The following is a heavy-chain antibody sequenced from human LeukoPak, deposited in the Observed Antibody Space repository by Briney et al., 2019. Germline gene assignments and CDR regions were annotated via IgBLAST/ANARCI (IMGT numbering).Heavy chain of an antibody. CDR3: ASLYPDYYGMDV. D-gene: IGHD2/OR15-2a*01. J-gene: IGHJ6*02. CDR1: GYTFTGYY. V-gene: IGHV1-2*02. CDR2: INPNSGGA. Sequence: ASVKVSCKASGYTFTGYYMHWVRQAPGQGLEWMGWINPNSGGANYAQKFQGRVTMTRDTSISTAYMELSRLRSDDTAVYYCASLYPDYYGMDVWGQGTTVTVSS.